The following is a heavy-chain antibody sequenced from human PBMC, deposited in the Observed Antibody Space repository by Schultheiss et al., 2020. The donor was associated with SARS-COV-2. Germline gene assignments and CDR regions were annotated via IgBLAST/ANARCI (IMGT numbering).Heavy chain of an antibody. D-gene: IGHD2-15*01. CDR3: ARQDWKGYCSGGSCYPTDY. CDR2: ISAYNGNT. Sequence: ASVKVSCKASGYTFTSYDITWVRQAPGQGLEWMGWISAYNGNTYYAQKLQGRVTLTTDTSTSTANMELGSLRSDDTAVYYCARQDWKGYCSGGSCYPTDYWGQGTLVTVSS. J-gene: IGHJ4*02. V-gene: IGHV1-18*01. CDR1: GYTFTSYD.